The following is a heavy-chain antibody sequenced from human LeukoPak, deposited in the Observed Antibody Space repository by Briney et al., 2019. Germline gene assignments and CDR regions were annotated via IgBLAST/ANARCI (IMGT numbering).Heavy chain of an antibody. CDR1: GFTFDDYG. V-gene: IGHV3-20*01. Sequence: PGGSLRLSCAASGFTFDDYGMSWVRQAPGKGLEWVSGINWNGGSTGYADSVKGRFTISRDNAKNSLYLQMNSLRAEDTALYHGASTIYGDDAFDIWGQGTMVTVSS. CDR2: INWNGGST. J-gene: IGHJ3*02. CDR3: ASTIYGDDAFDI. D-gene: IGHD4-17*01.